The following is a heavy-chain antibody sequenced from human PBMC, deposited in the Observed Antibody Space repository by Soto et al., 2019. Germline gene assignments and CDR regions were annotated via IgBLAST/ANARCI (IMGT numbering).Heavy chain of an antibody. CDR3: ARGLECRGYCLDKPTWFAP. CDR2: IIPIFGTP. CDR1: GGTFSTYT. V-gene: IGHV1-69*06. J-gene: IGHJ5*02. Sequence: QVQLVQSGAEVKKPGSSVKVSCKASGGTFSTYTFSWVRQAPGQGLEWMGRIIPIFGTPYYAQKLQGRVTITADKSTSTVYMELSSLRSDDTAVYFCARGLECRGYCLDKPTWFAPWGQGTLVTVSS. D-gene: IGHD2-15*01.